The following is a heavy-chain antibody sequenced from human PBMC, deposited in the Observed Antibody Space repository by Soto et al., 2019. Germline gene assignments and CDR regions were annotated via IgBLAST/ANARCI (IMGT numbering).Heavy chain of an antibody. CDR1: GLSLSSVVYY. V-gene: IGHV4-31*03. CDR3: ARAGNGGYNWFDP. CDR2: IYYSGST. D-gene: IGHD3-10*01. Sequence: PAESLAIPCTLSGLSLSSVVYYWRWIRPHPGKGLEWIGYIYYSGSTYYNPSLKSRVTISVDTSKNQFSLKLSSVTAADTAVYYCARAGNGGYNWFDPLGQGILVTVSS. J-gene: IGHJ5*02.